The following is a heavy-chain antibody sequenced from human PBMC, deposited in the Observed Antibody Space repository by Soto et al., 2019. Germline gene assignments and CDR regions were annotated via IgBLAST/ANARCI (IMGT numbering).Heavy chain of an antibody. V-gene: IGHV4-59*12. J-gene: IGHJ5*02. Sequence: PSETLSLTCTVSSDSFTTFYWSWIRQAPGKGLEWIGYIFYSGATNYNPSLKSRVTMSIDTSKRQFSLKLNAVTAADTAVYYCARDDYKDGGNNWFDPWGQGTLVTVSS. CDR3: ARDDYKDGGNNWFDP. CDR2: IFYSGAT. CDR1: SDSFTTFY. D-gene: IGHD3-16*01.